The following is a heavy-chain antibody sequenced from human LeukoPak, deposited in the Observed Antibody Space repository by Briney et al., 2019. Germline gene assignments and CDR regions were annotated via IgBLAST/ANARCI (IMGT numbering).Heavy chain of an antibody. V-gene: IGHV3-23*01. CDR2: ISDSGGRT. Sequence: GGSLRLSCAASGFTFSTYAVNWVRQAPGKGLEWVSSISDSGGRTYYADSVKGRFTISRDNAKNSLYLQMNSLRAEDTAVYYCARRSGGSLKGHYYYYMDVWGKGTTVTVSS. CDR3: ARRSGGSLKGHYYYYMDV. D-gene: IGHD2-15*01. J-gene: IGHJ6*03. CDR1: GFTFSTYA.